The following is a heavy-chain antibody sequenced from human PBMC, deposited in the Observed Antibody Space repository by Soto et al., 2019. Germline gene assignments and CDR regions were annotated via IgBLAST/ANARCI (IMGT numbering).Heavy chain of an antibody. Sequence: GGSLRLSCAASGFTFSSYSMNWVRQAPGKGLEWVAVISYDRSNIYYADSVKGRFTISRDNSKNTLYLQMNSLRAEDTAVYYCARSGIQLWLHCYFDYWGQGTLVTVSS. V-gene: IGHV3-30*03. CDR3: ARSGIQLWLHCYFDY. CDR2: ISYDRSNI. CDR1: GFTFSSYS. J-gene: IGHJ4*02. D-gene: IGHD5-18*01.